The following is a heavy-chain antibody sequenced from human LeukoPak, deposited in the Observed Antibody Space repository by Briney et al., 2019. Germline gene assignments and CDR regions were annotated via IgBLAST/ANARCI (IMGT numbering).Heavy chain of an antibody. CDR2: ISAYNGNT. V-gene: IGHV1-18*01. CDR3: ARDLSLSHFDY. CDR1: GYTYTSNG. J-gene: IGHJ4*02. Sequence: ASVKVSCKASGYTYTSNGISWVRQAPGQWLEWMGWISAYNGNTNYAQTLQGRVTMTTDTSTSTAYMELRSLRSDDTAVYYCARDLSLSHFDYWGQGTLVTVSS.